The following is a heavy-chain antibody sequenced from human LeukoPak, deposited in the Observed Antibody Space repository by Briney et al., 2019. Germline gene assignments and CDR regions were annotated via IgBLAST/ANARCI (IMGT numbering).Heavy chain of an antibody. J-gene: IGHJ4*02. Sequence: GGSLRLSCAASGFTFGSYGMHWVRQAPGKGLEWVAVIWYCGSNKYYADSVKGRFTISRDNSKNTLYPQMNSLRAEDTAVYYCTTDLEHDFWSGYYRRYFGYWGQGTLVTVSS. V-gene: IGHV3-33*01. CDR2: IWYCGSNK. CDR1: GFTFGSYG. D-gene: IGHD3-3*01. CDR3: TTDLEHDFWSGYYRRYFGY.